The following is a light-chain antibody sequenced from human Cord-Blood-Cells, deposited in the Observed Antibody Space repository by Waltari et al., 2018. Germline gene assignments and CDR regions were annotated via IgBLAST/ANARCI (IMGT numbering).Light chain of an antibody. Sequence: DIVMTQSPLSLPVTPGEPASISCRSSQSLLHSNGYNYLDWYLQKPGQSPQLLIYLGSNRAAWGPDRVGGSGSGTYFTLKISRVEAKVVGVYYCMQALQNPPIFPFVPGINVDIK. V-gene: IGKV2-28*01. CDR3: MQALQNPPIFP. CDR1: QSLLHSNGYNY. J-gene: IGKJ3*01. CDR2: LGS.